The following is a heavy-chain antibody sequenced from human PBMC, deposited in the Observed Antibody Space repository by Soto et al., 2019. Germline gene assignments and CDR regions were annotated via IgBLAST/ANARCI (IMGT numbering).Heavy chain of an antibody. D-gene: IGHD1-26*01. J-gene: IGHJ4*02. Sequence: GGSLRLSCAASGFTVSSHYMSWVRQGPGKGLEWVSVIYKGGGTFYADSVKGRFTISRDNSQNMVFLQMNGLRADDTAVYYCASTRDSGTSYYFDSWGQGTLVTVSS. CDR1: GFTVSSHY. CDR3: ASTRDSGTSYYFDS. V-gene: IGHV3-53*01. CDR2: IYKGGGT.